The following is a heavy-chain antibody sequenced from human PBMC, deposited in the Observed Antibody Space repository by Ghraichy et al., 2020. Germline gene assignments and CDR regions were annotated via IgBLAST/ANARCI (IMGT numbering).Heavy chain of an antibody. CDR1: GFTFSSYA. CDR3: AKGNPTPETYYYDSSHEN. D-gene: IGHD3-22*01. CDR2: ISGSGGST. J-gene: IGHJ4*02. V-gene: IGHV3-23*01. Sequence: GGSLRLSCAASGFTFSSYAMSWVRQAPGKGLEWVSAISGSGGSTYYADSVKGRFTISRDNSKNTLYLQMNSLRAEDTAVYYCAKGNPTPETYYYDSSHENWGQGTLVTVSS.